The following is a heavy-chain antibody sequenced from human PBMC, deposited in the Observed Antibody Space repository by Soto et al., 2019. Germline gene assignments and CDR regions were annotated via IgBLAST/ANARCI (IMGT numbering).Heavy chain of an antibody. Sequence: QVQLVESGGGVVQPGRSLRLSCAASGFTFSSYGMHWVRQAPGKGLAWVAVIWYDGSNKYYADSVKGRFTISRDNSKNTLYLQMNSLRAEDTAVYYCARDQSLPPYAIYYYYGMDVWGQGTTVTVSS. V-gene: IGHV3-33*01. CDR3: ARDQSLPPYAIYYYYGMDV. CDR2: IWYDGSNK. J-gene: IGHJ6*02. D-gene: IGHD2-2*01. CDR1: GFTFSSYG.